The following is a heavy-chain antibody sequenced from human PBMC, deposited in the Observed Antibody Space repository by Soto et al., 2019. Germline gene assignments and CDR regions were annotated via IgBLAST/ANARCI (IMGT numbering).Heavy chain of an antibody. CDR2: IYYSGST. CDR3: ARQVGFLVMVRGVIGYYYGMEV. D-gene: IGHD3-10*01. CDR1: GGAISSYY. Sequence: PSETLSLTCTVSGGAISSYYWSWIRQPPGKGLEWIGYIYYSGSTNYNPSLKSRVTISVDTSKNQFSLKLSSVTAADKAVYYCARQVGFLVMVRGVIGYYYGMEVWGQWTTV. J-gene: IGHJ6*02. V-gene: IGHV4-59*08.